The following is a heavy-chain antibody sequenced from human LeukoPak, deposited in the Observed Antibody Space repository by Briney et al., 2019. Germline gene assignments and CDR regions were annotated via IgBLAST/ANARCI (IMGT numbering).Heavy chain of an antibody. CDR2: IYPGDSDT. J-gene: IGHJ4*02. CDR3: ARQLCSGGTCYVDY. CDR1: GYSFTNYW. Sequence: GESLKISCKGSGYSFTNYWIVWVRQMRGKRLEWMGIIYPGDSDTRYSPSFQGQVTISADKSISTAYLQWSSLEASDIAMYYCARQLCSGGTCYVDYWGQGTLVTVSS. D-gene: IGHD2-15*01. V-gene: IGHV5-51*01.